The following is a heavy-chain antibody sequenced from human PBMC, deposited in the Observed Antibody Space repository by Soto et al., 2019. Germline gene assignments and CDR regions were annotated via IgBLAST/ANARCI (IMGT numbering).Heavy chain of an antibody. Sequence: GGSLRLSCAASGFTFSSYGMHWVRQAPGKGLEWVAVIWYDGSNKYYADSVKGRFTISRDNSKDTLYLQMNSLRAEDTAVYYCPRPPYCTDFRCQGPTVTLSS. CDR2: IWYDGSNK. J-gene: IGHJ6*02. CDR3: PRPPYCTDF. CDR1: GFTFSSYG. V-gene: IGHV3-33*01.